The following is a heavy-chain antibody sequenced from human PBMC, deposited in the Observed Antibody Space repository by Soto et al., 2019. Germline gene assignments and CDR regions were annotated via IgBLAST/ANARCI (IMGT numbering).Heavy chain of an antibody. CDR1: GGSISSGGYS. CDR2: IYHSGST. D-gene: IGHD6-13*01. V-gene: IGHV4-30-2*01. J-gene: IGHJ4*02. CDR3: ARNIAAAGTNYFDY. Sequence: TLSLTCAVSGGSISSGGYSWSWIRQPPGKGPEGIGYIYHSGSTYYNPSLKSRVTISVDRSKNQFSLKLSSVTAADTAVYYCARNIAAAGTNYFDYWGQGTLVTVSS.